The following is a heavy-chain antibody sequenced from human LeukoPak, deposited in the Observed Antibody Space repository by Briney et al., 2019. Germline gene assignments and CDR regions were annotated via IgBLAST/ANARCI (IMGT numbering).Heavy chain of an antibody. V-gene: IGHV1-18*01. D-gene: IGHD1-26*01. Sequence: GASVKVSCKASGYTFTSYGISWVRQAPGQGREWMGWISAYNGNTNYAQKLQGRVTMTTDTSTSTAYMELRSLRSDDTAVYYCARDYRGRWEPTEFDYWGQGTLVTVSS. J-gene: IGHJ4*02. CDR2: ISAYNGNT. CDR1: GYTFTSYG. CDR3: ARDYRGRWEPTEFDY.